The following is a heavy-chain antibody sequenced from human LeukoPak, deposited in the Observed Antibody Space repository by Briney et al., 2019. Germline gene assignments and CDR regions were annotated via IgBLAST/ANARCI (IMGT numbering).Heavy chain of an antibody. V-gene: IGHV3-11*04. J-gene: IGHJ4*02. CDR2: ISSSGSTI. CDR1: GFTFSDYY. D-gene: IGHD1-14*01. Sequence: GSLRLSCAASGFTFSDYYMSWIRQAPGKGLEWVSYISSSGSTIYYADSVKGRFTISRDNAKNSLSLEMNSVRADDTAVYYCARAADGGSQYFDNWGQGTQVTVSS. CDR3: ARAADGGSQYFDN.